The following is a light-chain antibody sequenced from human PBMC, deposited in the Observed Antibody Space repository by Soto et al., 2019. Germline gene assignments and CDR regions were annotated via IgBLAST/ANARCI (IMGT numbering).Light chain of an antibody. J-gene: IGKJ4*01. CDR1: QSVSSSY. Sequence: EIVLTQSPGTLSLSPGQRATLSCRASQSVSSSYLAWYQQKPGQAPRLLIYGASSKATGIPDRFSGSGSGTDLPLTIRSLEPEDFALYYCLQYDSSPLSFGGGNKVEIK. V-gene: IGKV3-20*01. CDR3: LQYDSSPLS. CDR2: GAS.